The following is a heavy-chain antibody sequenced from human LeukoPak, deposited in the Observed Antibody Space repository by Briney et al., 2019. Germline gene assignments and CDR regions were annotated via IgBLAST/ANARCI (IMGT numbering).Heavy chain of an antibody. V-gene: IGHV4-59*01. CDR3: AGVQAGPRTFDY. J-gene: IGHJ4*02. CDR2: IYYSGST. Sequence: SETLSLTCTVSGGSISSYYWSWIRQPPGKGLEWIGYIYYSGSTNYNPSLKSRVTISVDTSKNQFSLKLSSVTAADTAVYYCAGVQAGPRTFDYWGQGTLVTVSS. D-gene: IGHD6-19*01. CDR1: GGSISSYY.